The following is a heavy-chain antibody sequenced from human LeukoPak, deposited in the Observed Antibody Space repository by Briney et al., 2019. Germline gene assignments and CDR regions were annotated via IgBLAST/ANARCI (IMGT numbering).Heavy chain of an antibody. Sequence: SETLSLTCTVSGGSISSYYWSWIRQPAGKGLEWIGRIYTSGSTNYNPSLKSRVTISVVKSKNQFSLKLSSVTAADTAVYYCARDSYGSGSYYPQGYYFYMHVWGKCTTVTISS. D-gene: IGHD3-10*01. V-gene: IGHV4-4*07. CDR2: IYTSGST. CDR1: GGSISSYY. CDR3: ARDSYGSGSYYPQGYYFYMHV. J-gene: IGHJ6*03.